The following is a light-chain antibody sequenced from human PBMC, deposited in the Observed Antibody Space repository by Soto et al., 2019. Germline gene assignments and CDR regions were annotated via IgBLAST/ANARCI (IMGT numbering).Light chain of an antibody. CDR3: QQYSTYPWT. Sequence: DIQMTQSPSSVPASLGDRVTITCRASQGISSWLAWYQQKPGKAPKVLIFDASSLESGVPSRFRGSGSATEFTLTISSLQPDDFETYYCQQYSTYPWTFGQGTKVDIK. CDR1: QGISSW. V-gene: IGKV1-5*01. J-gene: IGKJ1*01. CDR2: DAS.